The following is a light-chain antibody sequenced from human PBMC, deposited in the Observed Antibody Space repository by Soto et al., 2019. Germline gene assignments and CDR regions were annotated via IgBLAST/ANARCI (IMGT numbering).Light chain of an antibody. Sequence: QSVLTQPPSVSGAPGQRVTISCTGSSSNIGAGFDVHWYQQFPGTAPKLLIYGNNNRPSGVPDRFSGSKSDTSASLAIAGLQAEDEADYYCQSFWVFGGGTKVTVL. CDR3: QSFWV. CDR1: SSNIGAGFD. J-gene: IGLJ3*02. CDR2: GNN. V-gene: IGLV1-40*01.